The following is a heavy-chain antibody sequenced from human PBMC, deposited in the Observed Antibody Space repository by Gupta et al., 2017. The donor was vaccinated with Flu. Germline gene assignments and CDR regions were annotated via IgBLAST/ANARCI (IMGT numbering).Heavy chain of an antibody. V-gene: IGHV3-23*01. J-gene: IGHJ4*02. CDR3: AKDTVVPAADFDY. CDR2: ISSSGGST. CDR1: GVVVGSYA. D-gene: IGHD2-2*01. Sequence: EVQLLESGGGLVQPGGSLRLSCSASGVVVGSYAMSWVRQAPGKGLEWVSGISSSGGSTYFADSVKGRFTISRDNSKNTLYLQMNSLRAEDTAVYYCAKDTVVPAADFDYWGQGTLVTVSS.